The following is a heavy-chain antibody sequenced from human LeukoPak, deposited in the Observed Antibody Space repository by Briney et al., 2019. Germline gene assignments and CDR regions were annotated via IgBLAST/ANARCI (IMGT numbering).Heavy chain of an antibody. V-gene: IGHV3-33*01. CDR3: ARWRAGIAVAVDY. D-gene: IGHD6-19*01. J-gene: IGHJ4*02. CDR1: GFTFSSYG. Sequence: GGSLRLSCAASGFTFSSYGMHWVRQAPGKGLEWVAVIWLDGSNKYYADSVKGRFTISRDNTKNTLYLQMNSLRAEDTAVYYCARWRAGIAVAVDYWGQGTLVTVSS. CDR2: IWLDGSNK.